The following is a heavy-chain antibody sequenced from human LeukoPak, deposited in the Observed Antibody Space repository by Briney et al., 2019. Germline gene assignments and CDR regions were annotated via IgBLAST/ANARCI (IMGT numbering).Heavy chain of an antibody. V-gene: IGHV3-21*01. CDR1: GFTFSSYS. CDR2: ISSSSSYI. Sequence: GGSLRLSCAASGFTFSSYSMNWVRQAPGKGLEWVSSISSSSSYIYYAYSVKGRFTISRDNAKNSLYLQMNSLRAEDTAVYYCARGIAGSFDYWGQGTLVTVSS. D-gene: IGHD6-13*01. CDR3: ARGIAGSFDY. J-gene: IGHJ4*02.